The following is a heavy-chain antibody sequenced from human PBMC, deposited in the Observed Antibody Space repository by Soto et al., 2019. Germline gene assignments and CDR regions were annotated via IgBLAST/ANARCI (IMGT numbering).Heavy chain of an antibody. J-gene: IGHJ6*02. CDR3: AREYHRGLRLSVTYYGMDV. CDR2: IIPIFGTA. Sequence: GASVKVSCKASGGTFSSYAISWVRQAPGQGLEWMGGIIPIFGTANYAQKFQGRVTITADESTSTAYMELSSLRSEDTAVYYCAREYHRGLRLSVTYYGMDVWGQGTTVTVSS. V-gene: IGHV1-69*13. D-gene: IGHD4-17*01. CDR1: GGTFSSYA.